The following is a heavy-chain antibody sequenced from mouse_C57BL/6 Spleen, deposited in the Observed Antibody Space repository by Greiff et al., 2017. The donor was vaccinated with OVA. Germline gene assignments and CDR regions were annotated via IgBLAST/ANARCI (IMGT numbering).Heavy chain of an antibody. Sequence: EVHLVESEGGLVQPGSSMKLSCTASGFTFSDYYMAWVRQVPEKGLEWVANINYDGSSTYYLDSLKSRFIISRDNAKNILYLQMSSLKSEDTATYYCARTDSSGHYFDYWGQGTTLTVSS. V-gene: IGHV5-16*01. CDR2: INYDGSST. J-gene: IGHJ2*01. CDR1: GFTFSDYY. D-gene: IGHD3-2*02. CDR3: ARTDSSGHYFDY.